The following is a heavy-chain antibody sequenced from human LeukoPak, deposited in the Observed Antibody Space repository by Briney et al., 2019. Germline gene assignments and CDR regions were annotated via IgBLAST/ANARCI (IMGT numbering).Heavy chain of an antibody. V-gene: IGHV3-33*06. CDR3: AKSSIMFAAGRLGSIDF. CDR2: ICRDGSHR. J-gene: IGHJ4*02. CDR1: GLPLNAFA. Sequence: GGSLTLSCVAPGLPLNAFAMYWVRQAQGKGLDWVAVICRDGSHRYYAHSIKGRFTISRDNSKNTLYLQMSSLRVEDTAVYYCAKSSIMFAAGRLGSIDFWGQGTLVTVSS. D-gene: IGHD1-26*01.